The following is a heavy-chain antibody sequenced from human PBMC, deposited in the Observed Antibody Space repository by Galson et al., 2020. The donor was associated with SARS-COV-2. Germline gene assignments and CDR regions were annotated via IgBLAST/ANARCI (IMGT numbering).Heavy chain of an antibody. CDR1: GGALRSYA. D-gene: IGHD3-10*01. Sequence: SVTVSRQASGGALRSYAINWVRQAPGQGLEWMGRITPVFGSSHYAQKFQGRVTITADESTSTAYMDLSSLRSDAAAVYYCARQNLASSMADAFDIWGQGTMVTVS. CDR2: ITPVFGSS. J-gene: IGHJ3*02. V-gene: IGHV1-69*13. CDR3: ARQNLASSMADAFDI.